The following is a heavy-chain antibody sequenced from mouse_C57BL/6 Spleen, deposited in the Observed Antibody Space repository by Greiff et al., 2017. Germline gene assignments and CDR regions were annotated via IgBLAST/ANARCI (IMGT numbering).Heavy chain of an antibody. CDR1: GYTFTSYW. V-gene: IGHV1-55*01. J-gene: IGHJ3*01. CDR3: ASGAYDYGSGSPFAY. D-gene: IGHD1-1*01. CDR2: IYPGSGST. Sequence: QVQLQQPGAELVKPGASVKMSCKASGYTFTSYWITWVKQRPGQGLEWIGDIYPGSGSTNYNEKFKSKATLTVDTSSSTAYMPLSSLTSEDSAVYYCASGAYDYGSGSPFAYWGQGTLVTVSA.